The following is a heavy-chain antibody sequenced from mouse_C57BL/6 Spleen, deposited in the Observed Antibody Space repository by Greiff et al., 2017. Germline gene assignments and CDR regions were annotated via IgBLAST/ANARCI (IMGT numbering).Heavy chain of an antibody. J-gene: IGHJ2*01. CDR3: ARTYYGKGHFDY. V-gene: IGHV1-69*01. D-gene: IGHD2-10*01. CDR2: IDPSDSYT. CDR1: GYTFTSYW. Sequence: QVQLKESGAELVMPGASVTLSCKASGYTFTSYWMHWVKQRPGQGLEWIGEIDPSDSYTNYNQKFKGKSTLTVDKSSSTAYMQLSSLTSEDSAVYYCARTYYGKGHFDYWGQGTTLTVSS.